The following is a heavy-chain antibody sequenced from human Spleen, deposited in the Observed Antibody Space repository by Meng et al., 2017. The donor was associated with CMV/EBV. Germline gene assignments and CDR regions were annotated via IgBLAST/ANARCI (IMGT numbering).Heavy chain of an antibody. CDR1: GFTVSSNY. CDR2: VYYSGNG. CDR3: ARHETGWFGELLQYYYYYYGMDV. V-gene: IGHV4-39*01. D-gene: IGHD3-10*01. J-gene: IGHJ6*02. Sequence: ESLKISCAASGFTVSSNYMSWVRQPPGKGLEWIGSVYYSGNGYYNPSLKSRVTISVDTSKNQFSLKLSSVTAADTAVYYCARHETGWFGELLQYYYYYYGMDVWGQGTTVTVSS.